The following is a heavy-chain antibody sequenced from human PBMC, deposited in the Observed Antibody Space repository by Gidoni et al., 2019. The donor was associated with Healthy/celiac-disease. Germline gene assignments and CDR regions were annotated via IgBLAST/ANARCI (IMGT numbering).Heavy chain of an antibody. CDR1: GGTFSSYA. V-gene: IGHV1-69*01. J-gene: IGHJ4*02. CDR2: IIPIFGTA. CDR3: ARVRIMITFGGVIVIKGGFDY. D-gene: IGHD3-16*02. Sequence: QVQLVQSGAEVKKPGSSVKVSCKASGGTFSSYAISWVRQAPGQGLEWMGGIIPIFGTANYAQKFQGRVTITADESTSTAYMELSSLRSEDTAVYYCARVRIMITFGGVIVIKGGFDYWGQGTLVTVSS.